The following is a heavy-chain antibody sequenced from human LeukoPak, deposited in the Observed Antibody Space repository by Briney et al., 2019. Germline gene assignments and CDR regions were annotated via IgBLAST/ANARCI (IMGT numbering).Heavy chain of an antibody. CDR3: ARDSRDYYGMDV. V-gene: IGHV4-30-2*01. CDR2: IYHSGST. J-gene: IGHJ6*02. Sequence: SETLSLTCAVSGGSISSGGYSWSWIRQPPGKGLEWIGYIYHSGSTYYNPSLKSRVTISVDRSKNQFSLKLSSVTAADTAVYYCARDSRDYYGMDVWGQGTTVTVSS. CDR1: GGSISSGGYS.